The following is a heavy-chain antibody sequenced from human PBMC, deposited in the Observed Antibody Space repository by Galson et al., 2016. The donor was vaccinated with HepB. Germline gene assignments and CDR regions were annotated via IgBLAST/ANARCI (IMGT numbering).Heavy chain of an antibody. V-gene: IGHV3-21*04. Sequence: SLRLSCAASGFTFSNHSMNWVRQAPGKGLEGVSFISSTSSYIYYADSVKGRFTISRDNAKNSLYLQMNSLRAEDTAVYYCAKDGIRERLDARFYGMDVWGQGTTVTVSS. D-gene: IGHD1-1*01. J-gene: IGHJ6*02. CDR2: ISSTSSYI. CDR3: AKDGIRERLDARFYGMDV. CDR1: GFTFSNHS.